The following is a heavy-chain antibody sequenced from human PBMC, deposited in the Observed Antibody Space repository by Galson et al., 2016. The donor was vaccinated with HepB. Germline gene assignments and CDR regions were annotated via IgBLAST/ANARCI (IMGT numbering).Heavy chain of an antibody. V-gene: IGHV3-7*01. CDR1: GFIFSSYW. D-gene: IGHD3-22*01. CDR3: ATMFYYYNTGFDRVDAFDI. J-gene: IGHJ3*02. Sequence: SLRLSCAASGFIFSSYWMNWVRQAPGKGLEWVADIKQDGSEKYYVDSLEGRFTVSRDNAKNSLYLQMNSLSAEDTAVYYCATMFYYYNTGFDRVDAFDIWGQGTMVTVSS. CDR2: IKQDGSEK.